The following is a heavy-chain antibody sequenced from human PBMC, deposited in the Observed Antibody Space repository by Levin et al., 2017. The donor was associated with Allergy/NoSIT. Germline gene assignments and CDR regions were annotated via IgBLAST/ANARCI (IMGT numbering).Heavy chain of an antibody. CDR2: IKLVSDGGTT. J-gene: IGHJ3*01. CDR1: GFTFSSVW. CDR3: ATGDCGGGSCHAFDF. Sequence: LSLTCAVSGFTFSSVWMTWVRQAPGKGLEWIGRIKLVSDGGTTDYAAPVRGRFTISRDDSINTLYLQMNNLKTEDTAIYYCATGDCGGGSCHAFDFWGQGTMVTVSS. D-gene: IGHD2-21*01. V-gene: IGHV3-15*01.